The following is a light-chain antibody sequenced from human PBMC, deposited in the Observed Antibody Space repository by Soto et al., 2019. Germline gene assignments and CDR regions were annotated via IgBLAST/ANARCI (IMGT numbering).Light chain of an antibody. CDR1: QSIGNL. Sequence: DIQMTQSPSTLSASVGDRVIITCRASQSIGNLLAWYQQKPGKAPNLLIYKASTLESGVPSRFSGSGSGTEFTLTISSLQPDDFATYSCQHYKSYSPFGGGTKVEIK. CDR3: QHYKSYSP. J-gene: IGKJ4*02. V-gene: IGKV1-5*03. CDR2: KAS.